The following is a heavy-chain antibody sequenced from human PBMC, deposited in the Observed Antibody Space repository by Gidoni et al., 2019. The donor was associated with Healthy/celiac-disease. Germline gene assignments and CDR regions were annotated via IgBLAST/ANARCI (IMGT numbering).Heavy chain of an antibody. Sequence: QVQLQESGPGLVKPSETLSLTCTVSGGSISSYYWRWIRQPAGKGLEWIGRSYTSGSTNYNPSLKSRVTMSVDTSKNQFSLKLSSVTAADTAVYYCAREFGYCSSTSCYRGPESIFDYWGQGTLVTVSS. CDR2: SYTSGST. CDR1: GGSISSYY. D-gene: IGHD2-2*01. CDR3: AREFGYCSSTSCYRGPESIFDY. J-gene: IGHJ4*02. V-gene: IGHV4-4*07.